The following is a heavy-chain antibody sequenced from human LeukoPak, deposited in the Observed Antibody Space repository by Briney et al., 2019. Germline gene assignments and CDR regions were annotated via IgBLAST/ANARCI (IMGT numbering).Heavy chain of an antibody. V-gene: IGHV1-2*02. J-gene: IGHJ4*02. CDR1: GYTFTACY. D-gene: IGHD5-12*01. Sequence: GASVKVSCKPSGYTFTACYIYWVRQDPGQGLEWMGWINPNSGGTNYPQKFQGRVTMTRDTSIGTAYMELSGLRSDDTAMYYCAVRSTVAIPIYWGQGTLVTVSS. CDR3: AVRSTVAIPIY. CDR2: INPNSGGT.